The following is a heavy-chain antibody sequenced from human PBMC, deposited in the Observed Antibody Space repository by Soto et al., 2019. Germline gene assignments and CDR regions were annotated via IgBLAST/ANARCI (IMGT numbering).Heavy chain of an antibody. Sequence: PGESLKISCKGSGYSFTSYWIGWVRQMPGKGLEWMGIIYPGDSDTRYSPSFQGQVTISADKSISTAYLQWSSLKASDTAMYYCARQYSGCSGGSCKMGYYYGMDVWGQGTTVTVSS. J-gene: IGHJ6*02. D-gene: IGHD2-15*01. CDR3: ARQYSGCSGGSCKMGYYYGMDV. V-gene: IGHV5-51*01. CDR2: IYPGDSDT. CDR1: GYSFTSYW.